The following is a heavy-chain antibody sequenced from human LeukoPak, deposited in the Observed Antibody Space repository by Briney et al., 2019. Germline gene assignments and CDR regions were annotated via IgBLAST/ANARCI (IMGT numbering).Heavy chain of an antibody. V-gene: IGHV4-4*08. J-gene: IGHJ5*02. CDR3: VREVTTMTTAWFDP. D-gene: IGHD4-17*01. Sequence: SETLSLTCSVSGDSMSGFRWTWIRQPPGKGLGWVGSLESRLTISLDTSQNQFSLKLYSVTAADTAIYYCVREVTTMTTAWFDPWGQGTLVTVS. CDR1: GDSMSGFR.